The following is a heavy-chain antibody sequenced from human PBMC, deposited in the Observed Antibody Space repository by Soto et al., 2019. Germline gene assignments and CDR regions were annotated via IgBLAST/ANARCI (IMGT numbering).Heavy chain of an antibody. Sequence: PGGSLRLSCAASGFTFSDHYMNWVRQAPGKGLEWVGRSRNKANSYTTDYVASVKGRFTISRDDSKNSLYLQMNSLKTDDTAVYYCARCSYNYGDDAFDIWGQGTMVTVSS. D-gene: IGHD5-18*01. CDR2: SRNKANSYTT. CDR3: ARCSYNYGDDAFDI. J-gene: IGHJ3*02. CDR1: GFTFSDHY. V-gene: IGHV3-72*01.